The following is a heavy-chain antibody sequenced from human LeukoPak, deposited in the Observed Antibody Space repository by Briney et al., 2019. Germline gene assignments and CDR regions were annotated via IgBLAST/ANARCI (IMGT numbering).Heavy chain of an antibody. D-gene: IGHD6-19*01. CDR1: GFTFSSYS. CDR2: ISSSSYI. V-gene: IGHV3-21*01. CDR3: ARPGVIAVAGTDY. J-gene: IGHJ4*02. Sequence: GGSLRLSCAASGFTFSSYSMNWVRQAPGKGLEWVSSISSSSYIYYADSVKGRFTISRDNAKNSLYLQMNSLRAEDTAVYYCARPGVIAVAGTDYWGQGTLVTVSS.